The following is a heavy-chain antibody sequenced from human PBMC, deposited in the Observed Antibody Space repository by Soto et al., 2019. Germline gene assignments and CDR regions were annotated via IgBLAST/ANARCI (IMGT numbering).Heavy chain of an antibody. V-gene: IGHV1-58*01. Sequence: SVKVSCKASGFTFTSSAVQWVRQARGQRLEWIGWIVVGSGNTNYAQKFQERVTITRDMSTSTAYMELSSLRSEDTAVYYCAAAAAGMAGFDYWGQGTLVTVSS. CDR3: AAAAAGMAGFDY. CDR1: GFTFTSSA. J-gene: IGHJ4*02. D-gene: IGHD6-13*01. CDR2: IVVGSGNT.